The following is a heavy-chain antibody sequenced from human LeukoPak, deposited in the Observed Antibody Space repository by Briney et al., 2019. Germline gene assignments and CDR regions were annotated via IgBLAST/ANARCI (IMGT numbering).Heavy chain of an antibody. CDR2: ISSSSSYI. J-gene: IGHJ4*02. CDR3: AREPRSRWLDY. V-gene: IGHV3-21*01. CDR1: GFTFDDYG. Sequence: PGGSLRLSCAASGFTFDDYGMSWVRQAPGKGLEWVSSISSSSSYIYYADSVKGRFTISRDNAKNSLYLQMNSLRAEDTAVYYCAREPRSRWLDYWGQGTLVTVSS. D-gene: IGHD5-24*01.